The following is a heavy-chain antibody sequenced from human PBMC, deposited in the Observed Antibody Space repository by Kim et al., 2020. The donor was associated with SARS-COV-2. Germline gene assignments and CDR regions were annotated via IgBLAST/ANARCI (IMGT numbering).Heavy chain of an antibody. Sequence: SETLSLTCAVSGDSVSSDTYYWSWIRQPPGKGLEWIAYIFYTGSTNYNPSLQSRVTISVDTSKNEFSLNLLSVTAADTAVYYCARAVRESIGYFYMGTQRPWGYFDYWGQGFLVIVSS. V-gene: IGHV4-61*01. CDR1: GDSVSSDTYY. D-gene: IGHD3-22*01. CDR3: ARAVRESIGYFYMGTQRPWGYFDY. J-gene: IGHJ4*02. CDR2: IFYTGST.